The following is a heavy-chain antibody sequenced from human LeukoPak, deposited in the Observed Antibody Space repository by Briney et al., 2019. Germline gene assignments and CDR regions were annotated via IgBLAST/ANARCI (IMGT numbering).Heavy chain of an antibody. D-gene: IGHD3-22*01. Sequence: GGSPRLSCAASGFTFSSYSMNWVHQAPGKGLEWVSSISSSSSYIYYADSVKGRFTISRDNAKNSLCLQMNSLRAEDTAVYYCARAPQVMIVDPYAFDIWGQGTMVTVSS. CDR3: ARAPQVMIVDPYAFDI. CDR2: ISSSSSYI. J-gene: IGHJ3*02. V-gene: IGHV3-21*01. CDR1: GFTFSSYS.